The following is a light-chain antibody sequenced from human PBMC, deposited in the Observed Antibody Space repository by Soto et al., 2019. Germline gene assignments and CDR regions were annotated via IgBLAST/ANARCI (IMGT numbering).Light chain of an antibody. CDR1: SSNIGSNA. CDR3: AVWDDSLFDL. Sequence: QSVLTQPPSASGTPGQRVTISCSGSSSNIGSNAVTWYQQLPGTAPKLLMYSDNQRPSGVPDRFSGSKSGTSASLAISGLQSEDEADYYCAVWDDSLFDLFGTGTKLTVL. V-gene: IGLV1-44*01. CDR2: SDN. J-gene: IGLJ1*01.